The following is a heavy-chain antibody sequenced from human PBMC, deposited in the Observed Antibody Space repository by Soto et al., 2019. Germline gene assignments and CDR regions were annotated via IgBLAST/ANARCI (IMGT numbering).Heavy chain of an antibody. CDR1: GFTFSDYS. CDR3: AREDGYHFDT. D-gene: IGHD2-15*01. V-gene: IGHV3-74*01. J-gene: IGHJ5*02. Sequence: GGSLRLSCAASGFTFSDYSMLWVRQAPGKGLVWLSRSNRDGTTTRYADSVKGRFTVSRDSTKDTLFLQMNSLRGEDTAVYYCAREDGYHFDTWGQGTLVTVSS. CDR2: SNRDGTTT.